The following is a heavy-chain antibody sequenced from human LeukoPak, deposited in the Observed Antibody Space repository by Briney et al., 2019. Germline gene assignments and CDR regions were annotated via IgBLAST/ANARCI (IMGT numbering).Heavy chain of an antibody. D-gene: IGHD6-19*01. CDR2: IFYSGST. CDR1: GGSISSYY. V-gene: IGHV4-59*01. J-gene: IGHJ4*02. Sequence: SETLSLTRTVSGGSISSYYWSWIRQPPGKGLEWIGYIFYSGSTNYNPSLKSRVTISVDTSKNQFSLKLTSVTAADTAVYYCARDRGSGWYDFDYWGQGTLVTVSS. CDR3: ARDRGSGWYDFDY.